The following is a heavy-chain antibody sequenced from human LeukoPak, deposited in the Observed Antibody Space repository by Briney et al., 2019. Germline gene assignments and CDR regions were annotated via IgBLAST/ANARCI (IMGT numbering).Heavy chain of an antibody. CDR2: IYHSGST. Sequence: SQTLSLTCTVSGGSISSGGYYWSWIRQPPGKGLEWIGYIYHSGSTYYNPSLKSRVTISVDRSKNQFSLKLSSVTAADTAVYYCARGGIFGVVFAPIFDYWGQGTLVTVSS. CDR1: GGSISSGGYY. CDR3: ARGGIFGVVFAPIFDY. D-gene: IGHD3-3*01. V-gene: IGHV4-30-2*01. J-gene: IGHJ4*02.